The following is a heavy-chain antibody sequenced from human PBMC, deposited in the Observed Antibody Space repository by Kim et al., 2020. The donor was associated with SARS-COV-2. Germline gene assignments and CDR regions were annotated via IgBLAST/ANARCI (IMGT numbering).Heavy chain of an antibody. Sequence: GESLKISCKGSGYSFTSYWIGWVRQMPGKGLEWMGIIYPGDSDTRYSPSFQGQVTISADKSISTAYLQWSSLKASDTAMYYCARRSSTARGYYYGMDVWGQGTTVTVSS. V-gene: IGHV5-51*01. J-gene: IGHJ6*02. D-gene: IGHD1-1*01. CDR3: ARRSSTARGYYYGMDV. CDR1: GYSFTSYW. CDR2: IYPGDSDT.